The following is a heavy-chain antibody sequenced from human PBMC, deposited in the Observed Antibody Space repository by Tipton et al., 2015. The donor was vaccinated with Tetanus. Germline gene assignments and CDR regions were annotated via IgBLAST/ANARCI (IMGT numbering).Heavy chain of an antibody. CDR2: IYYSGST. CDR3: ARTSGYLYSSY. Sequence: TLSLTCTVSGGSISSYYWSWIRQPPGKGLEWIGYIYYSGSTNYNPSLKGRVAMSVDTSKNQLSLKLSSVTSADTAVYYCARTSGYLYSSYWGQGTLVTVSS. J-gene: IGHJ1*01. V-gene: IGHV4-59*01. D-gene: IGHD3-3*01. CDR1: GGSISSYY.